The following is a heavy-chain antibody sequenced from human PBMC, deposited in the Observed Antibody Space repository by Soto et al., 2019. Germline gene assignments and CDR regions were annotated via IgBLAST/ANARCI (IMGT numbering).Heavy chain of an antibody. CDR1: GYTFTSYY. V-gene: IGHV1-46*01. CDR3: ARENMDYGGNRGWFDP. D-gene: IGHD4-17*01. J-gene: IGHJ5*02. Sequence: ASVKVSCKASGYTFTSYYMHWVRQAPGQGLEWMGIINPSGGSTSYAQKFQGRVTMTRDTSTSTVYMELSSLRSEDTAVYYCARENMDYGGNRGWFDPWGQGTLVTVSP. CDR2: INPSGGST.